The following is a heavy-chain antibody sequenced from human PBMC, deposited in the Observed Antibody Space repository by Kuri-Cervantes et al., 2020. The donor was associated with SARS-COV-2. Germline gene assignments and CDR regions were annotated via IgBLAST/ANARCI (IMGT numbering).Heavy chain of an antibody. Sequence: GSLRLSCTVSGGSLSLHDWSWIRQPPGKGLEWIVHISSIWRTTYNPSLKSRVTISVDTSKNQFSLKLSSVTAADTAVYYCAREYYDILTGYPRRGPYYYYYMDVWGKGTTVTVSS. CDR1: GGSLSLHD. CDR3: AREYYDILTGYPRRGPYYYYYMDV. CDR2: ISSIWRT. J-gene: IGHJ6*03. D-gene: IGHD3-9*01. V-gene: IGHV4-59*11.